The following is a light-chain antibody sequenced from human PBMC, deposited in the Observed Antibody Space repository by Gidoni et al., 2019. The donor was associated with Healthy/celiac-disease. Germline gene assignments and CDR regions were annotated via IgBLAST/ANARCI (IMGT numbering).Light chain of an antibody. J-gene: IGKJ3*01. CDR1: QSVSSSY. Sequence: IVLTLSPGTLSLSPGERATLSCRASQSVSSSYLAWYQQKPGQAPRLLIYGASSRATGIPDRFSGSGSGTDFTLTISRLEPEDFAVYYCQQYGSSPLTFGPGTKVDIK. CDR3: QQYGSSPLT. V-gene: IGKV3-20*01. CDR2: GAS.